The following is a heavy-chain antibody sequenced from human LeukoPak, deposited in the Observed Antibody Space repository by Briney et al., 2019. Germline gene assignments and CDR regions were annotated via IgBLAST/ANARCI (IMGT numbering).Heavy chain of an antibody. CDR3: ARHDNYGSGYDAFDI. V-gene: IGHV4-30-4*01. CDR1: GGSISSGDYY. D-gene: IGHD3-10*01. Sequence: SQTLSLTCTVSGGSISSGDYYWSWLRQPPGKGLEWIGYIYYSGSTNYNPSLKSRVTISVDTSKNQFSLKLSSVTAADTAVYYCARHDNYGSGYDAFDIWGQGTKVTVSS. J-gene: IGHJ3*02. CDR2: IYYSGST.